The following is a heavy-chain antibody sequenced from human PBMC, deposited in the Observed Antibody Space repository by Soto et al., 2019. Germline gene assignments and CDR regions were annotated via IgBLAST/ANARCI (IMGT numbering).Heavy chain of an antibody. J-gene: IGHJ6*02. CDR1: GYTFSNYG. CDR3: ARDPGFGFGYSYAFAMDV. V-gene: IGHV1-18*01. D-gene: IGHD5-18*01. Sequence: QVQLVQSGAEVKKPGASVKVSCKASGYTFSNYGISWVRQGPGQGLEWMGWISGYNGNTHYEEKVQDRIKMTTDTSTSKTYLELSSLRSDDTAVYFCARDPGFGFGYSYAFAMDVWGQGTTVTVSS. CDR2: ISGYNGNT.